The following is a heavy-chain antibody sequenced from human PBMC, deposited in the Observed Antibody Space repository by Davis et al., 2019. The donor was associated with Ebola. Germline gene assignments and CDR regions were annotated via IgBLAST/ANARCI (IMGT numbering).Heavy chain of an antibody. Sequence: SETLFLTCAVYGGSFSGYYWSWIRQPPGKGLEWIGEINHSGSTNYNPSLKSRVTISVDTSKNQFSLKLSSVTAADTAVYYCARSRYCSSTSCYLYYYGMDVWGQGTTVTVSS. D-gene: IGHD2-2*01. CDR1: GGSFSGYY. J-gene: IGHJ6*02. V-gene: IGHV4-34*01. CDR3: ARSRYCSSTSCYLYYYGMDV. CDR2: INHSGST.